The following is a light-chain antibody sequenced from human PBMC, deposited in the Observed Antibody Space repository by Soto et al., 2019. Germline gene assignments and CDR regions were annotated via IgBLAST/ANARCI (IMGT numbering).Light chain of an antibody. Sequence: DVQMTQSPSAVSASVGDRVIITCRASQVVNNFLSWFQQKPGEVPKRLIYSASTLQSGVPSRFSGSGSGTEFTLIISSLQPEDFASYYCLQHHSHPWTFGQGTTVEV. J-gene: IGKJ1*01. CDR3: LQHHSHPWT. CDR1: QVVNNF. CDR2: SAS. V-gene: IGKV1-17*03.